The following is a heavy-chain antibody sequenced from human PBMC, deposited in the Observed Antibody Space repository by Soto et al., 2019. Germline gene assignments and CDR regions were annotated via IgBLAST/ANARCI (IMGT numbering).Heavy chain of an antibody. J-gene: IGHJ6*02. CDR3: ARDRIAVAGTGDYGMDV. CDR2: ISSSSSYI. CDR1: GFTFSSYS. V-gene: IGHV3-21*01. Sequence: EVQLVESGGGLVKPGGSLRLFCAASGFTFSSYSMNWVRQAPGKGLEWVSSISSSSSYIYYADSVKGRFTISRDNAKNSLYLQMNSLRAEDTAVYYCARDRIAVAGTGDYGMDVWGQGTTVTVSS. D-gene: IGHD6-19*01.